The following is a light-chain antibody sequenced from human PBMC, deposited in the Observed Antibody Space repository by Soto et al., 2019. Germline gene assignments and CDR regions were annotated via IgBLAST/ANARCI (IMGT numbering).Light chain of an antibody. J-gene: IGLJ1*01. CDR2: EVI. Sequence: QSALTQPPSASGSPGQSVTISCTGTSSDVGGYNYVSWYQQHPGKAPKLMIYEVIKRPSGVPDRFAGSKSGNTASVTVSGRQAEDEADYCGGSDAGSNNDVVFGTGTKVTVL. CDR1: SSDVGGYNY. CDR3: GSDAGSNNDVV. V-gene: IGLV2-8*01.